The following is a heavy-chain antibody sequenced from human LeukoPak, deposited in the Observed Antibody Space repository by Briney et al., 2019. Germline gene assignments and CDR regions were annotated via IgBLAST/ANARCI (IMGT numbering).Heavy chain of an antibody. CDR3: ARYPASYYYYYMDV. Sequence: SETLSLTCTVSGGSISSYYWSWIRQPPGKGLEWIGYIYYSGSTNYNPSLKSRVTISVDTSKNQFSLKLSSVPAADTAVYYCARYPASYYYYYMDVWGKGTTVTVSS. J-gene: IGHJ6*03. CDR2: IYYSGST. V-gene: IGHV4-59*01. D-gene: IGHD6-25*01. CDR1: GGSISSYY.